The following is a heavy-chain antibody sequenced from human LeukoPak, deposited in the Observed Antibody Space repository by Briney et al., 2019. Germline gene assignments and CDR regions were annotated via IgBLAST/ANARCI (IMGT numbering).Heavy chain of an antibody. J-gene: IGHJ4*02. V-gene: IGHV3-7*01. Sequence: GGSLRLSCAASGFTFSSYWMSWVRQAPGKGLEWVANIKQDGSEKYYVDPVKGRFTISRDNAKNSLYLQMNSLRAEDTAVYYCARVKKRGYSYGYNYWGQGTLVTVSS. CDR1: GFTFSSYW. CDR3: ARVKKRGYSYGYNY. CDR2: IKQDGSEK. D-gene: IGHD5-18*01.